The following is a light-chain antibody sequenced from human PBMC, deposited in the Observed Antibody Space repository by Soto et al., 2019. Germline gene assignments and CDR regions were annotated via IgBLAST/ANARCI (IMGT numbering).Light chain of an antibody. V-gene: IGKV3-20*01. CDR1: QPVSSNF. CDR2: GVS. CDR3: QQDANSPST. Sequence: ELELTQSPGTLSLSPGESAALSCRASQPVSSNFLAWYQQKPGQAPRLLIYGVSSSASGIPDRFFGSGSGTDFTLSIDRPEPEDFAVYYCQQDANSPSTFGQGKRLEIK. J-gene: IGKJ5*01.